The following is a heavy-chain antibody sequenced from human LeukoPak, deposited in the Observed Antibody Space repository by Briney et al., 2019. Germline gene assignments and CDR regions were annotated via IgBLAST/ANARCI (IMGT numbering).Heavy chain of an antibody. D-gene: IGHD3-9*01. Sequence: ESGPALVKPTQTLTLTCTFSGFSLSTHGMRVSWVRQPPGKALEWLARIDWDDNKFYSTSLKTRLTISKDTSKNQVVLTVTNMDPVDTATYFCARIQGYYDILTGHRNYWFDPWGQGTLVTVSS. V-gene: IGHV2-70*04. CDR3: ARIQGYYDILTGHRNYWFDP. J-gene: IGHJ5*02. CDR2: IDWDDNK. CDR1: GFSLSTHGMR.